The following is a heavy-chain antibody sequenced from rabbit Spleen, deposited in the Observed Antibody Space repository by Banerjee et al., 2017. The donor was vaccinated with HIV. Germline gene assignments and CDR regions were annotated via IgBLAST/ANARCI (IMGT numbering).Heavy chain of an antibody. CDR2: INAATGKP. J-gene: IGHJ4*01. Sequence: EQLEESGGGLVKPEGSLTLTCKASGVSFGDRDVMCWVRQAPGKGLEWIACINAATGKPVYATWAKGRFTISRTSSTTVTLRMTSLTAADRAAYFCVREVAGKFNLWGQGTLVTVS. CDR3: VREVAGKFNL. V-gene: IGHV1S45*01. D-gene: IGHD4-1*01. CDR1: GVSFGDRDV.